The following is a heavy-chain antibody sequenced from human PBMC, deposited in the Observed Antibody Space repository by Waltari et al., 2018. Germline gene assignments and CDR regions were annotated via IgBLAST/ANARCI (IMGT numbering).Heavy chain of an antibody. D-gene: IGHD2-15*01. CDR3: VRHARTTSGGKHFDH. V-gene: IGHV4-39*01. CDR1: GDSISSSSYY. Sequence: QLQLQESGPGLVKASETLSLTCTVSGDSISSSSYYWGWVRQPPGKGLEWIGNMYYSGGTYYNPSLKGRVTISGDTSKSQFSLKLSSVTAADTSMYYCVRHARTTSGGKHFDHWGQGMLVTVSP. CDR2: MYYSGGT. J-gene: IGHJ4*02.